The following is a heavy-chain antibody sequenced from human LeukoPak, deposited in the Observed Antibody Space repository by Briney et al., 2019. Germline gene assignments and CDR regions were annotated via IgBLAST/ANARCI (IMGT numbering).Heavy chain of an antibody. V-gene: IGHV4-38-2*02. Sequence: PSETLSLTCTVSGYSISSGYYWGWIRQPPGKGLEWIGSIYHSGSTYYNPSLKSRVTISVDTSKNQFSLKLSSVTAADTAVYYCARAYYPDAFDIWGQGTMVTVSS. CDR2: IYHSGST. CDR3: ARAYYPDAFDI. CDR1: GYSISSGYY. J-gene: IGHJ3*02. D-gene: IGHD3-10*01.